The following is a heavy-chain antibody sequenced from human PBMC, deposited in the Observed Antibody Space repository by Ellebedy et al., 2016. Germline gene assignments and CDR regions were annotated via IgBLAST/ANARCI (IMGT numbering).Heavy chain of an antibody. CDR2: ISSNGDAT. Sequence: GESLKISXAASGFTFNNYAMSWVRQVPGAGLEWVASISSNGDATYHADSVKGRFTISRDNSKDTLFLQMNRLRVEDTAFYYCSKEGWIPASSSDLWGQGTLVTVSS. CDR1: GFTFNNYA. V-gene: IGHV3-23*01. J-gene: IGHJ5*02. CDR3: SKEGWIPASSSDL. D-gene: IGHD5-12*01.